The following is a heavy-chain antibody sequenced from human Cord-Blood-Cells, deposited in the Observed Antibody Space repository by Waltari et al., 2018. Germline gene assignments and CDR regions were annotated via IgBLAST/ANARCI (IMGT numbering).Heavy chain of an antibody. CDR2: XXPNSGGT. Sequence: QVQLVQSGAEVKKPGASVKVSCKXSGYTFTGYXXHWVRPAPGQGLEWMGXXXPNSGGTNYAQKFQDRVTMTRDTSISTAYMELSRLRSDDTAVYYCAREAIVVVPAGMDVXGKGTTVTVSS. D-gene: IGHD2-2*01. V-gene: IGHV1-2*02. CDR3: AREAIVVVPAGMDV. J-gene: IGHJ6*03. CDR1: GYTFTGYX.